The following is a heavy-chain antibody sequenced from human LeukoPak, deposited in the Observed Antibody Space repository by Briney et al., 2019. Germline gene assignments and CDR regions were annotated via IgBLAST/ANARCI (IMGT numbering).Heavy chain of an antibody. V-gene: IGHV4-39*01. CDR2: IYYSGAT. Sequence: PSETLSLTCTASGGSISSGIYYWGWIRQTPGKGLEWIGTIYYSGATYYNPSLKSRVTISVDTSKNQFSLKVSSVIAADTALYYCARHIWQSTARPWFDPWGQGTLVTVSS. CDR1: GGSISSGIYY. J-gene: IGHJ5*02. CDR3: ARHIWQSTARPWFDP. D-gene: IGHD2-21*01.